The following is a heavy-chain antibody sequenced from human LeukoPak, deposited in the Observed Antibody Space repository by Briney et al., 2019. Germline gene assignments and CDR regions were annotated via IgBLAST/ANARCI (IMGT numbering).Heavy chain of an antibody. V-gene: IGHV4-31*03. CDR2: IHYGGST. CDR3: AADYGSALDI. J-gene: IGHJ3*02. CDR1: GGPISSGGYY. Sequence: SETLSLTCTVSGGPISSGGYYWSWIRQHPGKGLEWIGYIHYGGSTYYSPSLESRVTISLDTSKNQFSLKLSSVTAADTAVYYCAADYGSALDIWGQGTMVTVSS. D-gene: IGHD3-10*01.